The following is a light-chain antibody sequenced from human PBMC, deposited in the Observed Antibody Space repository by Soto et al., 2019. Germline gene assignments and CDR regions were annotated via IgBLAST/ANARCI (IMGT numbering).Light chain of an antibody. J-gene: IGKJ1*01. CDR1: RGVSSSY. Sequence: EIVLALSPSNLALSTAEWATLSCRPSRGVSSSYLDRYQQQPGQAPNLLVYCASSGPTGVPARSIVSGSRTNFPLTISRLEPEDFAVYYCQQYGSSPPTFGQGTKWIS. V-gene: IGKV3-20*01. CDR2: CAS. CDR3: QQYGSSPPT.